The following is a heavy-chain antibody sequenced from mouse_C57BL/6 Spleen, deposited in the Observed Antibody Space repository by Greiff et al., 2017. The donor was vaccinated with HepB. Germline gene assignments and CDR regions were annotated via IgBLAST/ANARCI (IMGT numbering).Heavy chain of an antibody. J-gene: IGHJ4*01. CDR1: GYTFTDYE. D-gene: IGHD1-1*01. CDR3: TRYYYGSSCYAMDY. Sequence: VKLQQSGAELVRPGASVTLSCKASGYTFTDYEMHWVKQTPVHGLEWIGAIDPETGGTAYNQKFKGKAILTADKSSSTAYMELRSLTSEDSAVYYCTRYYYGSSCYAMDYWGQGTSVTVSS. V-gene: IGHV1-15*01. CDR2: IDPETGGT.